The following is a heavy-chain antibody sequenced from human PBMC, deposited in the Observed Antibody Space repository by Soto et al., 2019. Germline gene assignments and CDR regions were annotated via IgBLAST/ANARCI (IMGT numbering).Heavy chain of an antibody. CDR2: ISGSGGST. J-gene: IGHJ4*02. CDR3: AKLPHPIVVVIHDY. CDR1: GFTFSSYA. V-gene: IGHV3-23*01. D-gene: IGHD3-22*01. Sequence: GGSLRLSCAASGFTFSSYAMSWVRQAPGKGLEWVSAISGSGGSTYYADSVKGRFTISRDNSKNTLYLQMNSLRAEDTAVYYCAKLPHPIVVVIHDYWGQGTLVTVSS.